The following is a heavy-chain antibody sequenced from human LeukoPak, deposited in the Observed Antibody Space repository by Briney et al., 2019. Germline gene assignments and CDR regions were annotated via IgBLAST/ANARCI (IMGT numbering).Heavy chain of an antibody. CDR1: GFTFSSYA. CDR2: ISSSSYI. J-gene: IGHJ4*02. D-gene: IGHD5-12*01. Sequence: PGGSLRLSCAASGFTFSSYAMSWVRQAPGKGLEWVSSISSSSYIYYADSVKGRFTISRDNAKNSLYLQMNSLRAEDTAVYYCARESYDDSGYDCTAHFDYWGQGTLSPSPQ. CDR3: ARESYDDSGYDCTAHFDY. V-gene: IGHV3-21*01.